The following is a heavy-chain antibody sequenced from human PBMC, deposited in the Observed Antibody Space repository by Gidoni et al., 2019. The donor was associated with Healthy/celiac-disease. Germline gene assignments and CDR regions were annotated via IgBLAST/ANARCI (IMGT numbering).Heavy chain of an antibody. J-gene: IGHJ4*02. CDR2: IIAYNGKT. Sequence: QVQLVQSGAEVKKPGASVQVSCKASGYTFTSYGISWVRQAPGQGLELMGWIIAYNGKTNDAQKLQGRVTMTTYTSTSTAYLELRSLRSDDTAVYYCARDPSTAVDYWGQGTLVTVSS. D-gene: IGHD2-2*01. V-gene: IGHV1-18*01. CDR1: GYTFTSYG. CDR3: ARDPSTAVDY.